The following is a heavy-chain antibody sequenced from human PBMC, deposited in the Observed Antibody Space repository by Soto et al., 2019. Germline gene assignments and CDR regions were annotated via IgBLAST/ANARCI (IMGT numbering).Heavy chain of an antibody. J-gene: IGHJ6*02. D-gene: IGHD2-2*01. CDR2: IIPIPGTA. CDR1: GGTFSSYA. CDR3: ARSQGSSTSLEIYYYYYYGMDV. Sequence: QVQLVQSGAEVNKPGSSVKVSCKASGGTFSSYAISWVRQAPGQGLEWMGGIIPIPGTANYAQKFQGRVTITADESTSKAYLELSSLRSEDTAVYYCARSQGSSTSLEIYYYYYYGMDVCGQGTTVTVSS. V-gene: IGHV1-69*01.